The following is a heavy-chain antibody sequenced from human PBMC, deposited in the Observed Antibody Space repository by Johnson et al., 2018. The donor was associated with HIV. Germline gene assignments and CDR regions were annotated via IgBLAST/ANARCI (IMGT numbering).Heavy chain of an antibody. J-gene: IGHJ3*02. CDR1: GFTFRSNG. CDR2: IQYDGSDK. D-gene: IGHD6-6*01. CDR3: ARDWSEYSSSDGAFDI. V-gene: IGHV3-30*02. Sequence: QVQLVESGGGVVQPGGSLRLSCAASGFTFRSNGMHWVRQAPGKGLEWVTFIQYDGSDKSYADSVKGRFTISRDNSKNTLYLQMHSLGAEDTAVYYCARDWSEYSSSDGAFDIWGQGTMVTVSS.